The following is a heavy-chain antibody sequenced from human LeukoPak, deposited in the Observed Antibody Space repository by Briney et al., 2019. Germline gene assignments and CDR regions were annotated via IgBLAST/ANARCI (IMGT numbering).Heavy chain of an antibody. CDR1: GGTFSSYA. CDR3: AREGCSGGSCDDVGDNWFDP. V-gene: IGHV1-69*13. Sequence: ASVKVSCKASGGTFSSYAISWVRQAPGQGLEWMGGITPIFGTANYAQKFQGRVTITADESTSTAYMELSSLRSEDTAVYYCAREGCSGGSCDDVGDNWFDPWGQGTLVTVSS. D-gene: IGHD2-15*01. CDR2: ITPIFGTA. J-gene: IGHJ5*02.